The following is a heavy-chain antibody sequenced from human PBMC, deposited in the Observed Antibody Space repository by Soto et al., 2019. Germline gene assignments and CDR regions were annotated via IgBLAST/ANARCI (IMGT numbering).Heavy chain of an antibody. CDR3: ARDLGAYSSSGRYYYGMDV. Sequence: QVQLVESGGGVVQPGRSLRLSCAASGFTFSSYAMHWVRQAPGNGLEWVAVISYDGSNTYYADSVKGRFTISRDNFKNRLYLQMNSLRAEETAVYYCARDLGAYSSSGRYYYGMDVWGQGTTVPVSS. CDR1: GFTFSSYA. D-gene: IGHD6-13*01. V-gene: IGHV3-30-3*01. CDR2: ISYDGSNT. J-gene: IGHJ6*02.